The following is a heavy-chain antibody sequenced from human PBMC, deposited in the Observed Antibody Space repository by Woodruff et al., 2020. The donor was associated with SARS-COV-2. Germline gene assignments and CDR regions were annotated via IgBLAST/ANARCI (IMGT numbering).Heavy chain of an antibody. J-gene: IGHJ3*02. V-gene: IGHV4-39*02. D-gene: IGHD3-22*01. CDR3: ARDPHSYYYDSSGYFINVGAFDI. Sequence: YNPSLKSRVTISVDTSKNQFSLKLSSVTAADTAVYYCARDPHSYYYDSSGYFINVGAFDIWGQGTMVTVSS.